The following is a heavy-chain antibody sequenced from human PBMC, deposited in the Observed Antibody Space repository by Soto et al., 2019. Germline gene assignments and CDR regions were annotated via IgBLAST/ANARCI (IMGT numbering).Heavy chain of an antibody. V-gene: IGHV4-4*02. CDR3: ARERVSWFGDLLPLGLDV. CDR2: ARHGGT. Sequence: PSETLSLTCAISGDSINSSHSWTWVRQPPGKGLEWIGEARHGGTNSNPSLKTRVTILLDKSKNQFSLKLNSVTAADTAIYYCARERVSWFGDLLPLGLDVWGQGTMVTVSS. J-gene: IGHJ6*02. CDR1: GDSINSSHS. D-gene: IGHD3-10*01.